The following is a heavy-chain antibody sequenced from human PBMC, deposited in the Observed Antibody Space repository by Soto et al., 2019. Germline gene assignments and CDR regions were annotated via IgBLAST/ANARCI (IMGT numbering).Heavy chain of an antibody. CDR3: AHSGSGSYYLFDY. CDR1: GFSLSTSGVG. CDR2: IYWDDDK. Sequence: QITLKESGPTLVKPTQTLTLTCTFSGFSLSTSGVGVAWIRQPPGKALEWLALIYWDDDKRYRSYLKSRISITKDTSKNQCDLTMTNMDPLDTGTYYCAHSGSGSYYLFDYWGQGTLVTVSS. J-gene: IGHJ4*02. D-gene: IGHD3-10*01. V-gene: IGHV2-5*02.